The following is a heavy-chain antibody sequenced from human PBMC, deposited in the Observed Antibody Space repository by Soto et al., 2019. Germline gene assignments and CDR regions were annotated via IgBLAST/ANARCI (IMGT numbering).Heavy chain of an antibody. V-gene: IGHV1-8*01. CDR2: MNPYSGDT. Sequence: QVQLVQSGAEVKKPGASVKVSCKASGYTFTSDDINWVRQATGQGLEWMGWMNPYSGDTGYAQKFQCRVTMTMDTSISTAYMELSSLSSEDTAVYYCARGVAAAGTDWFAPWGQGTLVTVSS. CDR1: GYTFTSDD. CDR3: ARGVAAAGTDWFAP. J-gene: IGHJ5*02. D-gene: IGHD6-13*01.